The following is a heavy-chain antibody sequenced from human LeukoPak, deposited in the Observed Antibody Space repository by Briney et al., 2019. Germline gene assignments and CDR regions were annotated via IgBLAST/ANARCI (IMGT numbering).Heavy chain of an antibody. J-gene: IGHJ4*02. CDR3: ARAPGLRGSYYGSGSYSLGFDS. V-gene: IGHV3-23*01. D-gene: IGHD3-10*01. CDR1: GVAFSTYA. CDR2: FSDSGDVT. Sequence: GGSLRLSCAASGVAFSTYAIHWVRQAPGKGLEWVSIFSDSGDVTYYVDSVKGRFAVSRDISKNTVNLQMNSLRAEDTAMYYCARAPGLRGSYYGSGSYSLGFDSWGQGTLVTVSS.